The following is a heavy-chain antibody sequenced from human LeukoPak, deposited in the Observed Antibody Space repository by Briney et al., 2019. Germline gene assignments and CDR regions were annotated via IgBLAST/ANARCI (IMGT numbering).Heavy chain of an antibody. Sequence: PGGSLRLSCAASGFSFSNYGMHWVRQAPGKGLEWVAFIRYDGSNKYYTDSVKGRFTISRDNSKNTLYLQMNSLRAEDTAVYYCAKRTAVPGTFDYWGQGSLVTV. CDR2: IRYDGSNK. V-gene: IGHV3-30*02. CDR3: AKRTAVPGTFDY. CDR1: GFSFSNYG. D-gene: IGHD6-19*01. J-gene: IGHJ4*02.